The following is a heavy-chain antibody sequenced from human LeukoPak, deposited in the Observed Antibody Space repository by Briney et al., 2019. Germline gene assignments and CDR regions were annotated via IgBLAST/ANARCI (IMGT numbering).Heavy chain of an antibody. CDR3: ARTYCSSTSCYWFDP. CDR2: ISAYNGNT. J-gene: IGHJ5*02. Sequence: ASVKVSCKASGYTFTSYGISWVRQTPGQGLEWMGWISAYNGNTNYAQKLQGRVTMTTDTSTSTAYMELSSLRSEDTAVYYCARTYCSSTSCYWFDPWGQGTLVTVSS. CDR1: GYTFTSYG. D-gene: IGHD2-2*01. V-gene: IGHV1-18*01.